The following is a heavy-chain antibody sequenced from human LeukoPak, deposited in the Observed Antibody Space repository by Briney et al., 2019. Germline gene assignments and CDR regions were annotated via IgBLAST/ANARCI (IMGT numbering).Heavy chain of an antibody. CDR3: ARGTIGGHSHTWHSY. D-gene: IGHD2/OR15-2a*01. V-gene: IGHV4-34*01. J-gene: IGHJ4*02. CDR2: RNHRGGT. Sequence: WETLSLTCAVSGGSFSGYDWSWIRQPPGKGLEWIGQRNHRGGTNYNPSLKSRVTILLETSKNHFSPNLSPVTAADTAVYYCARGTIGGHSHTWHSYWGQGTLVTVSS. CDR1: GGSFSGYD.